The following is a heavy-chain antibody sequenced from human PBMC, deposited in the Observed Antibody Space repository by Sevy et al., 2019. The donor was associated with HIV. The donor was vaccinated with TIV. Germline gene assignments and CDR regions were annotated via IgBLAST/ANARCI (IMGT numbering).Heavy chain of an antibody. CDR3: ARQGLVAATAVWFDP. CDR2: IYYSGST. Sequence: SETLSLTCTVSGGSISSSSYYWGWIRQPPGKGLEWIGSIYYSGSTYYNPSLKSRVTISVDTSKNQFSRKLSSVTAADTAVYYCARQGLVAATAVWFDPWGQGTLVTVSS. CDR1: GGSISSSSYY. J-gene: IGHJ5*02. V-gene: IGHV4-39*01. D-gene: IGHD2-15*01.